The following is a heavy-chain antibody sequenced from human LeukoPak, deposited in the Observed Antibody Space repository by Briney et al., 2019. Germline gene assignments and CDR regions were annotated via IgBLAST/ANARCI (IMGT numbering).Heavy chain of an antibody. V-gene: IGHV3-23*01. CDR3: AKDTSGSYRGGDYFDY. Sequence: GGSLRLSCAASGFTVSSNYMSWVRQAPGKGLEWVSAISGSGGSTYYADSVKGRFTISRDNSKNTLYLQMNSLRAEDTAVYYCAKDTSGSYRGGDYFDYWGQGTLVTVSS. CDR1: GFTVSSNY. D-gene: IGHD1-26*01. CDR2: ISGSGGST. J-gene: IGHJ4*02.